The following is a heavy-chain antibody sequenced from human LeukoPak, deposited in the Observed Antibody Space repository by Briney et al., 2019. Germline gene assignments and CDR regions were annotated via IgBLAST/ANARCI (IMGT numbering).Heavy chain of an antibody. CDR3: ARGLGPMSPSLDY. Sequence: SDTLSLTCAVSGDSFSYNYWTWVRQPPGKGLEWIGDINHSGRVNYRPSLKSRVTISADTSKSQFSLKLNAVTAADTAVYYCARGLGPMSPSLDYWGQGSLVTVSS. CDR2: INHSGRV. D-gene: IGHD3-22*01. J-gene: IGHJ4*02. CDR1: GDSFSYNY. V-gene: IGHV4-34*01.